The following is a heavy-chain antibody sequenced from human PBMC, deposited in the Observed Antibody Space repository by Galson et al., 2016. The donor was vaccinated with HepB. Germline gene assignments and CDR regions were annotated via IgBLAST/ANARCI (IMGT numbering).Heavy chain of an antibody. CDR2: ISSKNDNT. V-gene: IGHV1-18*04. J-gene: IGHJ1*01. CDR3: ARDSDPLGH. Sequence: SVKVSCKASGYIFTTYGISWLRQAPGQGLEWMGWISSKNDNTHYAQKFQGRVTMTTDKPTSTAYMELRGLRSDDTAVYYCARDSDPLGHWGQGTLVTVSS. CDR1: GYIFTTYG.